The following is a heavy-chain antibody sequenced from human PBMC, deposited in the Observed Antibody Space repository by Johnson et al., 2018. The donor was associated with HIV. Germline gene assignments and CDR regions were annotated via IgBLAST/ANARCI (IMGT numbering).Heavy chain of an antibody. V-gene: IGHV3-30*03. CDR2: ISHDARSK. CDR1: GFTFSSYG. D-gene: IGHD2-8*01. CDR3: AGGRNGRNAFDI. J-gene: IGHJ3*02. Sequence: RSLRLACAASGFTFSSYGMHSVRPSPGTWLKAVAGISHDARSKYYADSVKGRFTISRDNSKNTLYLQRNSMRPEDTAVYYRAGGRNGRNAFDIWGQVTMVTVSS.